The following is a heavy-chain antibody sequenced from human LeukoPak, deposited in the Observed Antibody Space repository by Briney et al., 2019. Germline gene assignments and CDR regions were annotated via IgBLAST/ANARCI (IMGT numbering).Heavy chain of an antibody. J-gene: IGHJ4*02. V-gene: IGHV3-21*01. CDR1: GFTFSSYS. CDR2: ISSSSSYI. D-gene: IGHD3-10*01. Sequence: GGSLRLSCAASGFTFSSYSMNWVRQAPGKGLEWVSSISSSSSYIYYADSVKGRFTISRDNAKNSLYLQMNSLRAEDTAVHYCASRRVLWLGESMGGGFDYWGQGTLVTVSS. CDR3: ASRRVLWLGESMGGGFDY.